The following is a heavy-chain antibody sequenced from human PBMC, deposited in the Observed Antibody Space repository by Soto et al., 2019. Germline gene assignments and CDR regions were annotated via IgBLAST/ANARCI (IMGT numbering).Heavy chain of an antibody. J-gene: IGHJ4*02. CDR3: AGGETYYYDSSGYFFDY. D-gene: IGHD3-22*01. CDR1: GGSISRSSYY. CDR2: IYYSGST. V-gene: IGHV4-39*01. Sequence: TWETLSLTCTVSGGSISRSSYYWGWIRQPPGKGLEWIGSIYYSGSTYYNPSLKSRVTISVDTSKNQFSLKLSSVTAADTAVYYCAGGETYYYDSSGYFFDYWGQGTLVTVSS.